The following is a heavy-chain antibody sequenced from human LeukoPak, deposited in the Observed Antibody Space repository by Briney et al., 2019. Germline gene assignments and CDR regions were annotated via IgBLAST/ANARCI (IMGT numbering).Heavy chain of an antibody. J-gene: IGHJ4*02. CDR3: TRGGPGDILTGYSDY. CDR2: IRSKAYGGTT. CDR1: GFTFGDYA. D-gene: IGHD3-9*01. Sequence: GGSLRLSCTASGFTFGDYAMSWVRQAPGKGLEWVGFIRSKAYGGTTEYAASVKGRFTISRDDSKSIAYLQMNSLKTEDTAVYYCTRGGPGDILTGYSDYWGQGTLVTVSS. V-gene: IGHV3-49*04.